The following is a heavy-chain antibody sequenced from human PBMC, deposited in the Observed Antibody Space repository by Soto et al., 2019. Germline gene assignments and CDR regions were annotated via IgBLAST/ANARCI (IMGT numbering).Heavy chain of an antibody. D-gene: IGHD3-22*01. V-gene: IGHV5-10-1*01. CDR1: GYSFAGYW. J-gene: IGHJ4*02. CDR3: ARQIYDSDTGPNFQYYFDS. CDR2: IDPSDSQT. Sequence: GESLKISCQGSGYSFAGYWITWVRQKPGKGLEWMGRIDPSDSQTYYSPSFRGHVTISVSKSITTVFLQWSSLRASDTAMYYCARQIYDSDTGPNFQYYFDSWGQGTPVTVSS.